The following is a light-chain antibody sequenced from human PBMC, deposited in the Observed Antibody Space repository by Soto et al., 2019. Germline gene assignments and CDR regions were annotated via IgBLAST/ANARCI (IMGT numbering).Light chain of an antibody. CDR2: EAS. Sequence: EIVLTQSPATLSSSPGERATLSCRASQTVGVRLAWYQHKPGQAPRLIIYEASNRAAGIPARFSGSGSGTVFTLTITSLEPEDVVFYDCQQRQRWPRTFGQGTKVEIE. CDR3: QQRQRWPRT. V-gene: IGKV3-11*01. CDR1: QTVGVR. J-gene: IGKJ1*01.